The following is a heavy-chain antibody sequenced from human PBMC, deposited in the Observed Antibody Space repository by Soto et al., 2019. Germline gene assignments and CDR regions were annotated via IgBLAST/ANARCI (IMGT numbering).Heavy chain of an antibody. V-gene: IGHV3-33*06. J-gene: IGHJ3*01. CDR1: GFTFRIYS. CDR2: MWYDGTNK. CDR3: TKALYCSSTSCYSGGDSFHV. D-gene: IGHD2-2*01. Sequence: PGGSLRLSCAASGFTFRIYSMHWVRQSPGKGLEWVAVMWYDGTNKYYGDSVRGRFTISRDNSKKTLYLQMSSLRADDTAVYFCTKALYCSSTSCYSGGDSFHVWGQGTMVTVSS.